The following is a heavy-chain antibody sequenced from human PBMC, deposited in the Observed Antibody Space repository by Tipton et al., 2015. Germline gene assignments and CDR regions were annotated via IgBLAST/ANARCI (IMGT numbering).Heavy chain of an antibody. J-gene: IGHJ4*02. CDR1: AGSISSSFW. CDR3: ARVRSSSARYLSDFDC. D-gene: IGHD6-25*01. Sequence: TLSLTCTVSAGSISSSFWWSWVRQPPGKGLEWIAEIYYSGSTNYNPSLKSRVTISVDKSKNQFSLNLSSVTAADTAVYYCARVRSSSARYLSDFDCWGQGTLVAVSS. CDR2: IYYSGST. V-gene: IGHV4-4*02.